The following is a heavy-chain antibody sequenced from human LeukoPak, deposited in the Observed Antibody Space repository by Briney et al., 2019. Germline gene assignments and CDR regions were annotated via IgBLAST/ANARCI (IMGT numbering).Heavy chain of an antibody. CDR3: ARALDEAELLNYYYYYGMDV. V-gene: IGHV3-33*01. CDR1: GFTFSSYG. D-gene: IGHD1-26*01. Sequence: PGRSLRLSCAASGFTFSSYGMHWVRQAPGKGLEWVAVIWYDGSNKYYADSVKGRFTISRDNSKNTLYLQMNSLRAEDTAVYYCARALDEAELLNYYYYYGMDVWGQGTTVTVSS. J-gene: IGHJ6*02. CDR2: IWYDGSNK.